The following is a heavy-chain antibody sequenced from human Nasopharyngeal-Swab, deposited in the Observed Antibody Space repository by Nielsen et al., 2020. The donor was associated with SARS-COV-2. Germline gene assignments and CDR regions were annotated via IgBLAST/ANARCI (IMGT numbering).Heavy chain of an antibody. CDR3: ARADLYCNSTSCSSDYYYYMDV. Sequence: ASVKVSCKASGYSFTNYAMNWVRQAPGQRLEWMGWINAGNANTNYSQKFQGRVAISRDTSANTAYMELSSLRSEDTAVYYCARADLYCNSTSCSSDYYYYMDVWCKGTTVIFSS. V-gene: IGHV1-3*01. D-gene: IGHD2/OR15-2a*01. CDR1: GYSFTNYA. J-gene: IGHJ6*03. CDR2: INAGNANT.